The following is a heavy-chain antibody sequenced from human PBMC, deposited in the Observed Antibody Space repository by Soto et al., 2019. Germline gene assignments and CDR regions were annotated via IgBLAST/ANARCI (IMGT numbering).Heavy chain of an antibody. CDR3: ARHRGYCSSTSCYDYYYYYMDV. Sequence: GGSLRLSCAASGFTFSSYSMNWVRQAPGKGLEWVSYISSSSSSIYYADSVKGRFTISIEKAKNSLYLKMNSLRAEDTAVYYCARHRGYCSSTSCYDYYYYYMDVWGKGTTVTVSS. D-gene: IGHD2-2*01. J-gene: IGHJ6*03. V-gene: IGHV3-48*01. CDR2: ISSSSSSI. CDR1: GFTFSSYS.